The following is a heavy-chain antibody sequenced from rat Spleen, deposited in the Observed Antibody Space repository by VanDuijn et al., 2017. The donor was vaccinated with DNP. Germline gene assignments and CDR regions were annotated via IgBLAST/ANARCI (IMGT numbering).Heavy chain of an antibody. CDR2: ISTGGSS. CDR1: GFSLTSYG. D-gene: IGHD1-9*01. V-gene: IGHV2S12*01. J-gene: IGHJ4*01. Sequence: QVQLKESGPGLVQPSQTLSLTCTVSGFSLTSYGVGWVRQPPGKGLEWIAAISTGGSSFYNSALKSRLSISRDTSKSQVFLKMNSLQTEDTAMYFCARYYGYNYYAMDAWGQGTSVTVSS. CDR3: ARYYGYNYYAMDA.